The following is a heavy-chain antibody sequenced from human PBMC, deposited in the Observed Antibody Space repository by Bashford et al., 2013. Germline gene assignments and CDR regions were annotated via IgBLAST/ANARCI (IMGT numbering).Heavy chain of an antibody. J-gene: IGHJ4*02. V-gene: IGHV3-48*03. Sequence: SGGSLRLSCTASGFTFSVYEMQWVRQTPGKGLEWISYINYSGSTIYYADSVKGRFTISRDKAKNSLYLQMNSLRAEDTAVYYCARMYSSSSGKALDSWGQGTLVTVSS. D-gene: IGHD6-6*01. CDR1: GFTFSVYE. CDR3: ARMYSSSSGKALDS. CDR2: INYSGSTI.